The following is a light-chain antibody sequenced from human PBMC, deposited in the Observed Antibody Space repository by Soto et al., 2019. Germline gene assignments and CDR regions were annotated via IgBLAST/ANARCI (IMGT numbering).Light chain of an antibody. V-gene: IGLV1-44*01. CDR3: AAWDDSLNGVV. CDR2: SNN. Sequence: QSVLTQPPSASGTPGQRVTISCSGNSSNIGSNTVNWYQLLPGTAPKLLIYSNNQRPSGVPARFSGSKSGTSASLAVSGLQSEDEADYYCAAWDDSLNGVVFGGGTKLTVL. CDR1: SSNIGSNT. J-gene: IGLJ2*01.